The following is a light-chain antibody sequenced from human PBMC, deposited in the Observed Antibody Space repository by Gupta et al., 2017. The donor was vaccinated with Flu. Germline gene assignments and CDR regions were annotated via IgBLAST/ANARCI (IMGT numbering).Light chain of an antibody. CDR1: KFGDNY. CDR3: PEWVSTTGV. J-gene: IGLJ2*01. CDR2: QDT. V-gene: IGLV3-1*01. Sequence: SPGQTANITCSGDKFGDNYACCHQQPPGPSTLLVIYQDTRRPAGTPDRFSGSTSGTTAPLTIGGTQDMDEDYYYCPEWVSTTGVFGGGTKLTVL.